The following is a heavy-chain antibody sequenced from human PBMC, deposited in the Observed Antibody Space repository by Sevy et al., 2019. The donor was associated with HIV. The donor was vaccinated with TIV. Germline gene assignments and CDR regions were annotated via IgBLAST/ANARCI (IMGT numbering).Heavy chain of an antibody. CDR3: ARGDELNSYYYGMDV. V-gene: IGHV6-1*01. Sequence: SQTLSLTCAISGDSVSSSSAAWNWFRQSPSRGLEWLGRTDYRSKWHSDYEVSVKGRVTINPDTSKNQFSLHLESVTPEDTSVYFCARGDELNSYYYGMDVWGQGTTVTVSS. CDR1: GDSVSSSSAA. D-gene: IGHD1-7*01. J-gene: IGHJ6*02. CDR2: TDYRSKWHS.